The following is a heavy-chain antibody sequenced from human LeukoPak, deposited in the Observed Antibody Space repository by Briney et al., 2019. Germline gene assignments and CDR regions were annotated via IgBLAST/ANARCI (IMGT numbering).Heavy chain of an antibody. J-gene: IGHJ6*02. V-gene: IGHV3-23*01. CDR1: QFTFSNYA. CDR3: AKEPYYYGSGSPRGGMDV. Sequence: GGSLRLSCAGSQFTFSNYAMNWVRQAPGKGLEWVSNISGGGDSTYYADSVRGRFTISRDNSKNTLYLQMNSLRAEDTAVYYCAKEPYYYGSGSPRGGMDVWGQGTTVIVSS. D-gene: IGHD3-10*01. CDR2: ISGGGDST.